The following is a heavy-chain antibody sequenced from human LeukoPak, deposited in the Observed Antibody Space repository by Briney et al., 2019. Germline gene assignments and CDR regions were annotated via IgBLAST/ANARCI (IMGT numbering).Heavy chain of an antibody. CDR2: IIPIFGTA. Sequence: ASVKVSCKASGGTFSSYAISWVRQAPGQGLEWMGGIIPIFGTANYAQKFQGRVTITTDESTSTAYMELSSLRSEDTAVYYCAREGPYSSSPAGHDAFDIWGQGTMVTVSS. V-gene: IGHV1-69*05. CDR3: AREGPYSSSPAGHDAFDI. J-gene: IGHJ3*02. D-gene: IGHD6-6*01. CDR1: GGTFSSYA.